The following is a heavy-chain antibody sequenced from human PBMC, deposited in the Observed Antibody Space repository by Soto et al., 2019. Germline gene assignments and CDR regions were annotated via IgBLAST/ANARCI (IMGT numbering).Heavy chain of an antibody. V-gene: IGHV4-34*01. Sequence: SQTLSLTCAVYGESFSGYYWSWVRHPPEKGLEWIGEINHSRSTNYNPSLKSRDTISVDTSKNQFSLKLSSLTAADTAVYYCERGRGITGTRPHFRYWGQGTLVTVSS. D-gene: IGHD1-7*01. CDR3: ERGRGITGTRPHFRY. CDR1: GESFSGYY. J-gene: IGHJ4*02. CDR2: INHSRST.